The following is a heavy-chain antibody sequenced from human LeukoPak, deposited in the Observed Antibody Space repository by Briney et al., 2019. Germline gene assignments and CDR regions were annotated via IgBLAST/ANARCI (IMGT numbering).Heavy chain of an antibody. D-gene: IGHD3-22*01. CDR3: ARHVPHYDSSGVDAFDI. CDR2: IYYSGST. CDR1: GGSISSYY. J-gene: IGHJ3*02. Sequence: SETLSLTCTVSGGSISSYYWSWIRQPPGKGLEWIGYIYYSGSTNYNPSLKSRVTISVDTSKNQFSLKLSSVTAADTAVYYCARHVPHYDSSGVDAFDIWGQGTMVTVSS. V-gene: IGHV4-59*08.